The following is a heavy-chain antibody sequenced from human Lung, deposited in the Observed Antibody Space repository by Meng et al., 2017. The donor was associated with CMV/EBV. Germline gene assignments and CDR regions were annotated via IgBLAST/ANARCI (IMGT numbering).Heavy chain of an antibody. CDR1: GYTFTGYF. Sequence: ASVKVSCKASGYTFTGYFMHWVRQAPGQGLEWMGWINPNSGGTNYAQKFQGRVIMTWDTSISSAYMQLSRLTSNDTAVFYCARGGLSTALPEAPSSSSIDNWGQGTRVTVSS. V-gene: IGHV1-2*02. CDR3: ARGGLSTALPEAPSSSSIDN. J-gene: IGHJ4*02. CDR2: INPNSGGT. D-gene: IGHD2/OR15-2a*01.